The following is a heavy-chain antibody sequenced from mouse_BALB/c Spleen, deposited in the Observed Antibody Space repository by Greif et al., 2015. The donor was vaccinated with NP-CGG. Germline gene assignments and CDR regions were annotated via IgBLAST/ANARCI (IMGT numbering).Heavy chain of an antibody. D-gene: IGHD2-4*01. CDR3: ARDINYDIYWYFDV. J-gene: IGHJ1*01. CDR1: GFTFTDYY. CDR2: IRNKAKGYTA. V-gene: IGHV7-3*02. Sequence: EVQVVESGGGLVQPGGSLRLSCATSGFTFTDYYMSWVRQPPGKALEWLGFIRNKAKGYTADYSSSVKGRFTTSRDNSQSILYLQMNTLRAEDSAPYYCARDINYDIYWYFDVWGAGTTVTVSS.